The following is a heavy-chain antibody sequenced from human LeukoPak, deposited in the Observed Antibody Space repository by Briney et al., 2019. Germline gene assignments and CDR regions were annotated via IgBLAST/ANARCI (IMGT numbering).Heavy chain of an antibody. CDR2: IYTSGST. CDR3: AREYYYDSSGYLNWFDP. V-gene: IGHV4-4*07. CDR1: GGSISSYY. J-gene: IGHJ5*02. Sequence: SEALSLTCTAAGGSISSYYWSWIRQHAGKGLEWIGRIYTSGSTNYNPSLKSRVTMSVDTSKNQFSLKLSSVTAADTAVYYCAREYYYDSSGYLNWFDPWGQGTLVTVSS. D-gene: IGHD3-22*01.